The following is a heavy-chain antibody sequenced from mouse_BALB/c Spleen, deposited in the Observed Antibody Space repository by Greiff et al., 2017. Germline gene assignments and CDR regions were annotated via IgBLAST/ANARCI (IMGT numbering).Heavy chain of an antibody. CDR3: ARDHGNCGFDY. Sequence: VQLQQSGPGLVAPSQSLSITCTVPGFSLTGYGVNWVRQPPGKGLEWLGMIWGDGSTDYNSALKSRLSISKDNSKSQVFLKMNSLQTDDTARYYCARDHGNCGFDYWGQGTTLTVSS. J-gene: IGHJ2*01. CDR1: GFSLTGYG. CDR2: IWGDGST. V-gene: IGHV2-6-7*01. D-gene: IGHD2-1*01.